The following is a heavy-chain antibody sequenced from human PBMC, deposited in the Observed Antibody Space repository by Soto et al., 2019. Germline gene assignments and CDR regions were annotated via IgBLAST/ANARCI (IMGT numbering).Heavy chain of an antibody. Sequence: EQLAESGGGVVHSGRSLRLACEASGFTFSSFGMHWVRQAPGKGLEWVAVISYDGSDTYFADSVKGRFTISRDNSKNTVYLQMTSLSVEDTAVYYCVKDIHFLGIWYFDLWGRGSLVSVSS. CDR1: GFTFSSFG. J-gene: IGHJ2*01. V-gene: IGHV3-30*18. D-gene: IGHD3-16*01. CDR3: VKDIHFLGIWYFDL. CDR2: ISYDGSDT.